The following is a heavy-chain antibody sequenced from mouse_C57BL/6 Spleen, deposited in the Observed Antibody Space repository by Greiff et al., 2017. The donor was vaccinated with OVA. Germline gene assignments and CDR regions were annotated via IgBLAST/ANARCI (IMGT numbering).Heavy chain of an antibody. CDR1: GYTFTSYW. CDR2: IDPSDSYT. CDR3: ARGGGYDDAMDY. J-gene: IGHJ4*01. Sequence: QVQLKQPGAELVRPGTSVKLSCKASGYTFTSYWMHWVKQRPGQGLEWIGVIDPSDSYTNYNQKFKGKATLTVDTSSSTAYMQLSSLTSEDSAVYYCARGGGYDDAMDYWGQGTSVTVSS. D-gene: IGHD2-2*01. V-gene: IGHV1-59*01.